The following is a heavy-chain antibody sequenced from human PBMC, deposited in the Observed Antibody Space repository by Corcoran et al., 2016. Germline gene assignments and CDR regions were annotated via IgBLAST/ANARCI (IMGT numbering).Heavy chain of an antibody. D-gene: IGHD3-9*01. CDR2: IYWDDDK. CDR1: GFSLSTSGLG. CDR3: EHSYDILTGYYGWVDA. J-gene: IGHJ5*02. Sequence: QITLKESGPTLVKPTQTLTLTCTLSGFSLSTSGLGVDWIRQPPGNALEWLSLIYWDDDKRYSPSLKIRLTITKDISKNQVVLTLTNMDPLDTAKDYCEHSYDILTGYYGWVDAWGQGTLVTVSS. V-gene: IGHV2-5*02.